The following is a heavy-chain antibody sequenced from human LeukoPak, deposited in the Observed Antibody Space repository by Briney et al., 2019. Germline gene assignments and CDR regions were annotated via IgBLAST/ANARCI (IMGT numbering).Heavy chain of an antibody. D-gene: IGHD6-13*01. Sequence: SETLSLTCTVSGGSISSYYWSWIRQPPGKGLEWIGYIYYSGSTNYNPSLKSRVTISVDTSKDQFSLKLSSVTAADTAVYYCARLMSIAAAGTKWFVPWGQGTLVTVSS. V-gene: IGHV4-59*08. CDR2: IYYSGST. CDR1: GGSISSYY. J-gene: IGHJ5*02. CDR3: ARLMSIAAAGTKWFVP.